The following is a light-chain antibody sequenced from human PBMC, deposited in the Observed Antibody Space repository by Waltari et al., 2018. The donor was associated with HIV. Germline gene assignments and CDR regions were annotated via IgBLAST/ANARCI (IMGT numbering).Light chain of an antibody. CDR2: WAS. V-gene: IGKV4-1*01. J-gene: IGKJ3*01. CDR3: QQYYSTPFT. Sequence: DLVMTQSPDYLAVSLGERATVNCKSSQSVLYNTNNKNYLAWYQQKPGQPPKLLIYWASTRESGVPARFSGSGSGTDFTLTISSLQAEDVAVYYCQQYYSTPFTFGPGTKVDIK. CDR1: QSVLYNTNNKNY.